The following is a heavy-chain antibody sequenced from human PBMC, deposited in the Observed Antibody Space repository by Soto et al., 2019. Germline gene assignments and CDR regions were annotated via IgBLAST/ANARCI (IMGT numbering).Heavy chain of an antibody. J-gene: IGHJ4*02. D-gene: IGHD4-17*01. V-gene: IGHV3-66*01. CDR1: GFTVSNTY. CDR2: IYSGGGT. CDR3: ARGGGDYAADY. Sequence: EVQMVESGGGLVQPGGSLRLSCAASGFTVSNTYMSWVRQAPGKGLEWVSVIYSGGGTYYADSVKGRFTISRDNSQNTLYLHMNTLRAEDTAVYYCARGGGDYAADYWGQGTLVTVSS.